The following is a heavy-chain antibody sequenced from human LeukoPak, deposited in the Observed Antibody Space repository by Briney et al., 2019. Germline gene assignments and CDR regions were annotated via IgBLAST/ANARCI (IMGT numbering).Heavy chain of an antibody. J-gene: IGHJ3*02. Sequence: ASVKVSCKASGGTFSSYAISWVRQAPGQGLEWMGIINPSGGSTSYAQKFQGRVTMTRDMSTSTVYMELSSLRSEDTAVYYCARDRTPDAFDIWGQGTMVTVSS. CDR3: ARDRTPDAFDI. CDR1: GGTFSSYA. V-gene: IGHV1-46*01. CDR2: INPSGGST.